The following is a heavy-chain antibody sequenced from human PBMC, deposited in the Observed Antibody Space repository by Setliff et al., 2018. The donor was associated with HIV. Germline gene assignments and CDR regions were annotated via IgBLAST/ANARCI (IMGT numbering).Heavy chain of an antibody. Sequence: SETLSLTCSVSGGSMKSHYWSWIRQTPGKGLEWIGYVYYNGNTNNNPSLRSRVTISVDTSKNQFSLKLSSVTAADTAVYYCARQNLAATGFYLDYWGQGTLVTVSS. V-gene: IGHV4-59*08. D-gene: IGHD6-13*01. CDR1: GGSMKSHY. J-gene: IGHJ4*02. CDR2: VYYNGNT. CDR3: ARQNLAATGFYLDY.